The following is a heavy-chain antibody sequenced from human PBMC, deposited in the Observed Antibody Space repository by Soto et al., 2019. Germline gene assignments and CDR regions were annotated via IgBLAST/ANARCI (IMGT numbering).Heavy chain of an antibody. D-gene: IGHD5-18*01. CDR2: IYTSGST. CDR3: ARGGIQLSYAFDY. Sequence: SETLSLTCSVSGTSVSNYYWSWIRQPAGKGLEHIGRIYTSGSTSYNPSLKSRVTMSMDTSQTQIYLNLTSVAAADTAVYYCARGGIQLSYAFDYWGQGIQVTVSS. CDR1: GTSVSNYY. V-gene: IGHV4-4*07. J-gene: IGHJ4*02.